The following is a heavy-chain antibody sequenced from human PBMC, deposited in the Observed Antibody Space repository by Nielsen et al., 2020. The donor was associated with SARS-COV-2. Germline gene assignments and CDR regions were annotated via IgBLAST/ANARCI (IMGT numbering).Heavy chain of an antibody. CDR3: ARVHDYDFWSIYYYSMDV. D-gene: IGHD3-3*01. Sequence: GESLKISCAASGFTFSSYSMNWVRQAPGKGLEWVSSISSSSSYIYYADSVKGRFTISRDNAKNSLYLQMNSLRAEDTAVYYCARVHDYDFWSIYYYSMDVWGQGTTVTVSS. CDR2: ISSSSSYI. CDR1: GFTFSSYS. J-gene: IGHJ6*02. V-gene: IGHV3-21*01.